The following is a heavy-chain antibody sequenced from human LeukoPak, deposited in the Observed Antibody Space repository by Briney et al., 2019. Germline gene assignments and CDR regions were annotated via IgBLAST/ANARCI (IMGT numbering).Heavy chain of an antibody. D-gene: IGHD3-10*01. Sequence: ASVKVSCKASGYTFTSYGISWVRQAPGHGLEWMGWISAYNGNTNYAQKLQGRVTMTTDTSTSTAYMELRSLRSDDTAVYYCARDPGIITMVRGGGMDVWAKGPRSPSP. CDR3: ARDPGIITMVRGGGMDV. CDR2: ISAYNGNT. J-gene: IGHJ6*02. CDR1: GYTFTSYG. V-gene: IGHV1-18*01.